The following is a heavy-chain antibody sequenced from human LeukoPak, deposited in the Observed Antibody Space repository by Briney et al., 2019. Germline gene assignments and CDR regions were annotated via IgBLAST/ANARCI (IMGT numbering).Heavy chain of an antibody. D-gene: IGHD2-15*01. V-gene: IGHV5-51*01. CDR2: IFPGDSDT. Sequence: GESLKISCKGSEYSFATYWIGWVRQMPGQGLEWMGIIFPGDSDTRYSPSFQGQVTISADKSISTAYLQWSSLRASDTAIYYCASEYCSGGNCYFDYWGQGTLVTVSS. CDR3: ASEYCSGGNCYFDY. J-gene: IGHJ4*02. CDR1: EYSFATYW.